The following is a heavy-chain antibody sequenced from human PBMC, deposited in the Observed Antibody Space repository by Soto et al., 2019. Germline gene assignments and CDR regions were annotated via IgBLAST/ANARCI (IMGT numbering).Heavy chain of an antibody. Sequence: SETLSLTCTVSGRSISSYYWSWIRQPPGKGLEWIGHIYNSGSTRYNPSLKSRVTISIDTSKNKFSLDLSSVTAADTAVYYCARVRGYTFGPARIGCFDYWGQGTRVTVSS. V-gene: IGHV4-59*01. CDR1: GRSISSYY. CDR2: IYNSGST. J-gene: IGHJ4*02. D-gene: IGHD5-18*01. CDR3: ARVRGYTFGPARIGCFDY.